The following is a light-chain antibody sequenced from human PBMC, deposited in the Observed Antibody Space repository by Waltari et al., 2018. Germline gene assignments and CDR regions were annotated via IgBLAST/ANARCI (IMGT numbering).Light chain of an antibody. V-gene: IGLV3-27*01. CDR1: VLAKEY. Sequence: SYELTQPTSVSVSPGQTAKMTCSGDVLAKEYCHWLQKKPGQAPVLVIYNDKERPTGIPERFSSSSSGTTVTLTITGAQTEDEADYFCYSAGDKSGLFGGGTRLTVL. CDR2: NDK. CDR3: YSAGDKSGL. J-gene: IGLJ2*01.